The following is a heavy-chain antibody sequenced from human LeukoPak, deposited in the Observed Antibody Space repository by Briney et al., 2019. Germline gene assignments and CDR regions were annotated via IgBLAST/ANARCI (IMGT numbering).Heavy chain of an antibody. CDR2: IYTSGST. J-gene: IGHJ3*02. D-gene: IGHD1-26*01. CDR3: ARDRSGSYYENAFDI. V-gene: IGHV4-4*07. Sequence: GSLRLSCAASGFSFSSYAMSWIRQPAGKGLEWIGRIYTSGSTNYNPSLKSRVTISVDTSKNQFSLKLSSVTAADTAVYYCARDRSGSYYENAFDIWGQGTMVTVSS. CDR1: GFSFSSYA.